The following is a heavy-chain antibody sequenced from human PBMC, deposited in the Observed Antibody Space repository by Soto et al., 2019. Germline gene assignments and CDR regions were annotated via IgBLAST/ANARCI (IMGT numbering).Heavy chain of an antibody. CDR1: VSSVYSVNDY. CDR3: ARGGDHDYFRX. Sequence: PSESLRRTWSVCVSSVYSVNDYFDWIRQPPGKGLKWIGYIYQSGSTNYNPSLKSRLTLSGDTSKDQVSLKLTSVTAADTAVYESARGGDHDYFRXRGQVT. V-gene: IGHV4-61*01. J-gene: IGHJ1*01. CDR2: IYQSGST. D-gene: IGHD4-17*01.